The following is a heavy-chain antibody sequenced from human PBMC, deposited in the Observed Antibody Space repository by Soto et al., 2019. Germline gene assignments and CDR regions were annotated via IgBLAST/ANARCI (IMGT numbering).Heavy chain of an antibody. CDR1: GFTVSSNY. J-gene: IGHJ4*02. CDR3: ATRVGTTGRYFFDY. D-gene: IGHD1-26*01. CDR2: FYSGGST. V-gene: IGHV3-53*01. Sequence: EVQLVESGGDLIQPGGSLRLSCAASGFTVSSNYMSWVRQAPGKGLEWVSVFYSGGSTYYADSVKGRFTISRDISKNALYLQMNSLRAEDTAVYYCATRVGTTGRYFFDYWGQGTLVTVSS.